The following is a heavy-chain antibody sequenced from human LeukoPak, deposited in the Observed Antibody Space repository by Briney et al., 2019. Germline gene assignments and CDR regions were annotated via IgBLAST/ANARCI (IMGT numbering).Heavy chain of an antibody. J-gene: IGHJ3*02. Sequence: GGSLRLSCAASGFTFSSYGMSCVRQAPGKGLEWVSAISGSGGSTYYADSVKGRFTISRDNSKNTLYLQMNSLRAEDTAVYYCAKDPPSGVPPNDAFDIWGQGKMVTVSS. D-gene: IGHD3-10*01. CDR2: ISGSGGST. CDR3: AKDPPSGVPPNDAFDI. V-gene: IGHV3-23*01. CDR1: GFTFSSYG.